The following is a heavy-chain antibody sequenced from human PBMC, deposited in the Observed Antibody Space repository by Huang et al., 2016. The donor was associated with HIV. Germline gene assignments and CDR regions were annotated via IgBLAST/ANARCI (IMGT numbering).Heavy chain of an antibody. J-gene: IGHJ3*02. CDR1: GSPFTSYG. CDR2: RSASSGDT. CDR3: ARDPKYHRIGYYRQRRGIDI. D-gene: IGHD3-22*01. V-gene: IGHV1-18*01. Sequence: QIQLMQSGPELKQPGASVKVSCKASGSPFTSYGITWVRLAPGQGPGWMGWRSASSGDTEYAQKFQCRVTLTTDTSTNIAYMELRSRRSDDTAKYYCARDPKYHRIGYYRQRRGIDIWGQGTMVIVSS.